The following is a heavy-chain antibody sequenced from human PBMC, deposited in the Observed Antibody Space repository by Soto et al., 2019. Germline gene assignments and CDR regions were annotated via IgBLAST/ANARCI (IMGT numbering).Heavy chain of an antibody. D-gene: IGHD5-18*01. J-gene: IGHJ4*02. V-gene: IGHV4-59*01. Sequence: QVQLRESGPGLVKPSETLSLTCTVSGGSITSFYWSWVRQPPGKGLEWIGYIYYNGNTNYNPSLKSRVTISVDTSMNQFSLTQSSVSAADTAVCYCTSGCRCWFLRPLDYCGQRTLVTVSS. CDR1: GGSITSFY. CDR2: IYYNGNT. CDR3: TSGCRCWFLRPLDY.